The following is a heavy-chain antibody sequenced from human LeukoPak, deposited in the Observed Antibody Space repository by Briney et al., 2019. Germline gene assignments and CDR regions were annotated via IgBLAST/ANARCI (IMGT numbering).Heavy chain of an antibody. J-gene: IGHJ4*02. CDR3: ARDPYGDYPFDC. CDR2: IYYSGIT. CDR1: GGSISSSTYY. V-gene: IGHV4-39*07. Sequence: PSETLSLTSTVSGGSISSSTYYWGWIHQPPGKGLEWIGNIYYSGITYYNPSLKSRVTISVDTSKNQFSLRLSSVTAADTAIYYCARDPYGDYPFDCWGQGALVSVSS. D-gene: IGHD4-17*01.